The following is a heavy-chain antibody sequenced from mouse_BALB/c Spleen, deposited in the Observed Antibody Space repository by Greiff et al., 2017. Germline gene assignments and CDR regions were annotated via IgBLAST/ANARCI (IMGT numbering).Heavy chain of an antibody. CDR2: IWSGGST. V-gene: IGHV2-2*02. Sequence: QVQLQQSGPGLVQPSQSLSITCTVSGFSLTSYGVHWVRQSPGKGLEWLGVIWSGGSTDYNAAFISRLSISKDNSKSQVFFKMNSLQANDTAIYYCAKLTGVFAYWGQGTLVTVSA. J-gene: IGHJ3*01. CDR1: GFSLTSYG. CDR3: AKLTGVFAY. D-gene: IGHD4-1*01.